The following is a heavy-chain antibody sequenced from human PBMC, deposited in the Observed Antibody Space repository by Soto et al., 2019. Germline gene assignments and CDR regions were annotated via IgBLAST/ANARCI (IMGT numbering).Heavy chain of an antibody. D-gene: IGHD1-1*01. V-gene: IGHV4-59*01. J-gene: IGHJ6*02. CDR2: IYYIGSS. CDR3: ARGDWNDYYYYGLDV. CDR1: GGSITNYY. Sequence: QVQLQESGPGLVKPSETLSLTCAVSGGSITNYYWTWIRQPPGMGLEWIGYIYYIGSSNYNPSLMSRVTISVDTSKDQFSLKLSSVTAADTAVYYCARGDWNDYYYYGLDVWGQGTTVTVSS.